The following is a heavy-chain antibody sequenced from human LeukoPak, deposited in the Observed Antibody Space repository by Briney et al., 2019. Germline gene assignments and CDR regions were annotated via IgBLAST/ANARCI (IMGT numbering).Heavy chain of an antibody. CDR1: GYTFTSYG. CDR2: ISAYNGNT. CDR3: ARDSGSSWSNSGFDY. V-gene: IGHV1-18*01. Sequence: ASVKVSCKASGYTFTSYGISWVRQAPGQGLEWMGWISAYNGNTNYAQKLQGRVTMTTDTSTSTAYMELRSLRSEDTAVYYCARDSGSSWSNSGFDYWGQGTLVTVSS. D-gene: IGHD6-13*01. J-gene: IGHJ4*02.